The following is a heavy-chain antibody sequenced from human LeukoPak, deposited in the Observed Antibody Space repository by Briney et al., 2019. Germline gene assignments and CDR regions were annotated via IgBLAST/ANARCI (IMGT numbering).Heavy chain of an antibody. CDR1: GGTFSSYA. CDR2: IIPIFGTA. V-gene: IGHV1-69*05. J-gene: IGHJ4*02. Sequence: ASVKVSCKASGGTFSSYAISWVRQAPGQGLEWIGGIIPIFGTANYAQKFQGRVTITTDESTSTAYMELSSLRSEDTAVYYCARDRSIAARVGFDYWGQGTLVTVSS. D-gene: IGHD6-6*01. CDR3: ARDRSIAARVGFDY.